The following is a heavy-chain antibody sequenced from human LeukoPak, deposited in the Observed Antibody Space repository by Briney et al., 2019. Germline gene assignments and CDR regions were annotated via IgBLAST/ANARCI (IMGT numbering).Heavy chain of an antibody. CDR3: ARRRADYYYYYMDV. D-gene: IGHD6-19*01. J-gene: IGHJ6*03. CDR1: GYSISSGYY. Sequence: SETLSLTCAVSGYSISSGYYWGWSRQPAGKGLEWIGSIYNSGSTYYNPSLKRRVTISGDTSKNQFSLKMSSVTAADTAVYYCARRRADYYYYYMDVWGKGTTVTVSS. CDR2: IYNSGST. V-gene: IGHV4-38-2*01.